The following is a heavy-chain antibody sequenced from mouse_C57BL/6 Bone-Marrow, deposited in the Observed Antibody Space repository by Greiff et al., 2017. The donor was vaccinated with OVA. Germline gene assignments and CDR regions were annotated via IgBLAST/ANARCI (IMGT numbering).Heavy chain of an antibody. CDR2: IWTGGGT. CDR3: ARYYYGSSLYYAMDY. D-gene: IGHD1-1*01. J-gene: IGHJ4*01. CDR1: GFSLTSYA. Sequence: VKLQESGPGLVAPSQSLSITCTVSGFSLTSYAISWVRQPPGKGLEWLGVIWTGGGTNYTSALKSRMSISKDNSKSQVFLKMNSLQTDDTARYYCARYYYGSSLYYAMDYWGQGTSVTVSS. V-gene: IGHV2-9-1*01.